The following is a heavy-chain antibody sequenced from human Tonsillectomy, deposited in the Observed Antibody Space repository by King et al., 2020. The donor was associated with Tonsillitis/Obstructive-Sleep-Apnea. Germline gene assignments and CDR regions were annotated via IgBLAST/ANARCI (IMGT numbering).Heavy chain of an antibody. CDR1: GFSLSTSGVG. J-gene: IGHJ6*03. CDR3: ANSRLRDTDGDYYYYMGV. Sequence: ITLKESGPTLVKPPQTLTLTCTFSGFSLSTSGVGVGWIRQPPGKALEWLALIYWDDDKRYSPSLKSRLTITKDTSKNQVVLTMTNMDPVDTATYYCANSRLRDTDGDYYYYMGVWGKGTTVTVSS. CDR2: IYWDDDK. D-gene: IGHD4-17*01. V-gene: IGHV2-5*02.